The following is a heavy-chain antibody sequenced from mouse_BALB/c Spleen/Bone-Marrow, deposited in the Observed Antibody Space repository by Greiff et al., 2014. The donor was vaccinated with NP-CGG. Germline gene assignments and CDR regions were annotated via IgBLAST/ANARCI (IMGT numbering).Heavy chain of an antibody. CDR3: ARTYFDY. CDR2: INPSNGRT. V-gene: IGHV1S81*02. CDR1: GYTSTSYW. Sequence: VQLQQSGAELVKPGASVKLSCKASGYTSTSYWMHWVKQRLGQGLEWIGEINPSNGRTNYNEKFKSKATLTVDKSSSTAYMQLSSLTSEDSAVYYCARTYFDYWGQGTTLTVSS. J-gene: IGHJ2*01.